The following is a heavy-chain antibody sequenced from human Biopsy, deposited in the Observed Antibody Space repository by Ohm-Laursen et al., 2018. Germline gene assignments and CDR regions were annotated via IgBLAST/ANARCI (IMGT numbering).Heavy chain of an antibody. V-gene: IGHV4-39*01. J-gene: IGHJ5*02. CDR2: IYNTETT. Sequence: TLSLTCAVSGGSISSSTTYYWAWLRQPPGKGLEWIGSIYNTETTFYNPSLKRRVTISVDTSTNQFSLKVSSATAADTALYFCARHPTGFWFDPWGHGTLVTVSS. CDR1: GGSISSSTTYY. CDR3: ARHPTGFWFDP.